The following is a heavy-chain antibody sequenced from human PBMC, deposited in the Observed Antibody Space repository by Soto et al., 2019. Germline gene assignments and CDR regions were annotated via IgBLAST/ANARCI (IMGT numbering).Heavy chain of an antibody. Sequence: PGGSLRLSCAASGFTFSSYIMNWVRQAPGKGLEWVSSISSSSSYIDYADSVKGRFTISRDNAKNSLYLQMNSLRAEDTAVYYCVRDLSSRDSWGQGTLVTVSS. V-gene: IGHV3-21*01. CDR3: VRDLSSRDS. J-gene: IGHJ4*02. CDR2: ISSSSSYI. D-gene: IGHD2-2*01. CDR1: GFTFSSYI.